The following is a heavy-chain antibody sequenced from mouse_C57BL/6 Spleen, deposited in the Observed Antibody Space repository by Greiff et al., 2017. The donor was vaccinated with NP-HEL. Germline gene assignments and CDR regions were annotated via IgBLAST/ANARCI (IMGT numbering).Heavy chain of an antibody. D-gene: IGHD1-1*01. CDR1: GFTFSSYA. V-gene: IGHV5-4*01. Sequence: EVQLMESGGGLVKPGGSLKLSCAASGFTFSSYAMSWVRQTPEKRLEWVATISDGGSYTYYPDNVKGRFTISRDNAKNNLYLQMSHLKSEDTAMYYCAIDYYGSSYEYFDVWGTGTTVTVSS. CDR2: ISDGGSYT. J-gene: IGHJ1*03. CDR3: AIDYYGSSYEYFDV.